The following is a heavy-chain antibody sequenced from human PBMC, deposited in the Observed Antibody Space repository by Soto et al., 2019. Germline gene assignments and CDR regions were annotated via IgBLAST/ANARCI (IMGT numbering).Heavy chain of an antibody. J-gene: IGHJ4*02. Sequence: QVQLVQSGAEVKKPGASVKVSCKASGYTFTSYAMHWVRQAPGQRLEWMGWINAGNGNTKYSQKFQGRVTITRDTSASTAYMELSSLRSEDTAVYYCARDSTNRDYIWGSYREYYFDYWGQGTLVTVSS. V-gene: IGHV1-3*01. CDR2: INAGNGNT. D-gene: IGHD3-16*02. CDR3: ARDSTNRDYIWGSYREYYFDY. CDR1: GYTFTSYA.